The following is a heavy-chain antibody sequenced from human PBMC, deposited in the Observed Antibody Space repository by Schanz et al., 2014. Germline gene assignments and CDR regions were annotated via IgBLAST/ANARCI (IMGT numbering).Heavy chain of an antibody. D-gene: IGHD6-19*01. Sequence: EVQLVESGGGLVQPGGSLRLSCAASGFSVSSNFMTWVRQAPGKGLEWVSLIYSGGDTNYAGSVKGRFTISRDGSKNTLYLQMNSLRAEDTAVYYCARKTDSSGTGDYWGPGTLVTVSS. CDR1: GFSVSSNF. J-gene: IGHJ4*02. V-gene: IGHV3-66*01. CDR3: ARKTDSSGTGDY. CDR2: IYSGGDT.